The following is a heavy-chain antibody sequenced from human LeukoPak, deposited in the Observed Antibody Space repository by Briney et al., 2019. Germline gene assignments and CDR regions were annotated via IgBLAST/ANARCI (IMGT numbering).Heavy chain of an antibody. J-gene: IGHJ1*01. Sequence: SETLSLTCTVSGGSISTYYWSWIRQPPEKGLEWIGYIHYTGATSYNPSLESRVTMSVDTSKNQLSLRLNSVSAADTAVYYCAREGGYSLSRQYFQHWGQGTLVTVSS. V-gene: IGHV4-59*01. CDR3: AREGGYSLSRQYFQH. CDR1: GGSISTYY. CDR2: IHYTGAT. D-gene: IGHD5-18*01.